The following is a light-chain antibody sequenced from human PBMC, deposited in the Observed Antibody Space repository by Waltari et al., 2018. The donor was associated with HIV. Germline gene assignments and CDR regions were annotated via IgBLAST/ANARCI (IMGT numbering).Light chain of an antibody. Sequence: QPVLTQPPSVSGAPGQRVTISCTGSSSNIGAGYDIHWYQQLPGTAPKLLIYASYNRPSGVPDRFSGSKSGTSASLAITGLQAEDEADYYCQTYDSSLSGPVFGGGTKLTVL. J-gene: IGLJ2*01. CDR3: QTYDSSLSGPV. CDR1: SSNIGAGYD. CDR2: ASY. V-gene: IGLV1-40*01.